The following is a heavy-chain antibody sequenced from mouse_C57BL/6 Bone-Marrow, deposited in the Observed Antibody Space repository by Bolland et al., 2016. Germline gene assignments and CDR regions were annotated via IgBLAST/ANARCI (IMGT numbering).Heavy chain of an antibody. CDR3: ARGDGYYLDY. CDR2: SGNT. V-gene: IGHV1-81*01. J-gene: IGHJ2*01. Sequence: SGNTYYNEKFKGKATLTADKSSSTAYMELRSLTSEDSAVYFCARGDGYYLDYWGQGTT. D-gene: IGHD2-3*01.